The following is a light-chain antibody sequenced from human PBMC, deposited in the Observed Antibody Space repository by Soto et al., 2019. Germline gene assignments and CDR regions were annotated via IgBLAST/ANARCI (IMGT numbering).Light chain of an antibody. CDR1: SSDVGGYNY. J-gene: IGLJ3*02. CDR2: EVS. Sequence: QSVLTQPPSASGSPGQSVAISCTGTSSDVGGYNYVSWYQQHPGKAPKLMIYEVSNRPSGVSDRFSASKSGNTASLIISGLQAEDEAVYYCSSYAGSTFWVFGGGTKLTVL. V-gene: IGLV2-8*01. CDR3: SSYAGSTFWV.